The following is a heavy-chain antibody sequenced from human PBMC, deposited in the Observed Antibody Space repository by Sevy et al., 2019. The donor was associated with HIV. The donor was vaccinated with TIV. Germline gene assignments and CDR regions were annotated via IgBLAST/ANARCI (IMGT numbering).Heavy chain of an antibody. D-gene: IGHD3-22*01. J-gene: IGHJ6*02. Sequence: ASVKVSCKASGYTFTRYGITWVRQAPGQGLEWMGWTSAYNGNTNYAQKVQGRVTMTTDMSTSTAYMELRSLKSDDTAMYYCARDRNNYDSSGYPKGMDVWCQGTTVTVSS. CDR3: ARDRNNYDSSGYPKGMDV. CDR1: GYTFTRYG. V-gene: IGHV1-18*01. CDR2: TSAYNGNT.